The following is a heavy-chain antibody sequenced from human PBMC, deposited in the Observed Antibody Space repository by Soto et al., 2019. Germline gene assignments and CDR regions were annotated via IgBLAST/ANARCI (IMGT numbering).Heavy chain of an antibody. J-gene: IGHJ4*02. D-gene: IGHD3-22*01. CDR2: FDPEDGET. Sequence: GASVKVSCKVSGYTLTELSMHWVRQAPGKGLEWMGGFDPEDGETIYAQKFQGRVTMTEDTSTDTAYMELSSLGSEDTAVYYCATVSPMAYDSSGYYYFDYWGQGTLVTVSS. CDR1: GYTLTELS. CDR3: ATVSPMAYDSSGYYYFDY. V-gene: IGHV1-24*01.